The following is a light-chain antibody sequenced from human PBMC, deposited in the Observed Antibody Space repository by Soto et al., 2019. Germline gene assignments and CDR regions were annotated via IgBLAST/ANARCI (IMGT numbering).Light chain of an antibody. J-gene: IGKJ4*01. CDR1: QDISNY. CDR3: QHYDNVPLT. V-gene: IGKV1-33*01. CDR2: DAS. Sequence: DIQMTQSPSSLSASVGDRVTITCQASQDISNYLNWYQQKPGKAPKLLIYDASNLETGVPSRFSGSGSGPDFTFTISSLQPEDIATYYCQHYDNVPLTVGGGTKVEIK.